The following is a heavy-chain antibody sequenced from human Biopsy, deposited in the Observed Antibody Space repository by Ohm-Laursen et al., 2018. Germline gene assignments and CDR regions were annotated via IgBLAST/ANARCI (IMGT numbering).Heavy chain of an antibody. J-gene: IGHJ4*02. V-gene: IGHV4-59*01. CDR3: ARMPHFDY. CDR2: ISYTGSI. CDR1: GGFISGYH. Sequence: SETLSLTCTVSGGFISGYHWSWIRKSPGKGLEWLAYISYTGSITSNPSLNGRATMSLDTSRNQFSLRLIYVTAADTAVYYCARMPHFDYWGQGILVTVSS. D-gene: IGHD2-2*01.